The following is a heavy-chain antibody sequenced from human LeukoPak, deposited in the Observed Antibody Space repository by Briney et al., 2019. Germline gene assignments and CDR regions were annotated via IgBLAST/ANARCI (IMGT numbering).Heavy chain of an antibody. Sequence: ASVTVSFTVSGYTLTELSMHWVRQAPGKGLEWMGGFDPEDGETIYAQKFQGRVTMTEDTSTDTAYMELSSLRSEDTAVYYCASTEVYGGNSPFDYWGQGTLVTVSS. CDR2: FDPEDGET. V-gene: IGHV1-24*01. J-gene: IGHJ4*02. CDR1: GYTLTELS. CDR3: ASTEVYGGNSPFDY. D-gene: IGHD4-23*01.